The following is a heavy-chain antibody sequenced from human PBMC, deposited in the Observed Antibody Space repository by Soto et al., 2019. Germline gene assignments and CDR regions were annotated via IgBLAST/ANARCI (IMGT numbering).Heavy chain of an antibody. D-gene: IGHD1-26*01. J-gene: IGHJ6*02. Sequence: GGSLRLSCAASGFTFISYGMSWVRQAPGKGPEWVSGISGSGGKTYYADSVKGRFTISRDNSKNTLYVQMKSLRADDTAVYYCAKDTSPIVGASQLYYCYGMDVWGQGTSVTVSS. CDR2: ISGSGGKT. CDR3: AKDTSPIVGASQLYYCYGMDV. V-gene: IGHV3-23*01. CDR1: GFTFISYG.